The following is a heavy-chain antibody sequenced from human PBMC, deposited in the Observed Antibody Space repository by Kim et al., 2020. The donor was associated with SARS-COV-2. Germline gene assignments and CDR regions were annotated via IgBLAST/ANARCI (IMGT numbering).Heavy chain of an antibody. D-gene: IGHD3-3*01. CDR2: ISWNSGSI. CDR3: AKAEGGRYYDFWSGYPDTYYFDY. Sequence: GGSLRLSCAASGFTFDDYAMHWVRQAPGKGLEWVSGISWNSGSIGYADSVKGRFTISRDNAKNSLYLQMNSLRAEDTALYYCAKAEGGRYYDFWSGYPDTYYFDYWGQGTLVTVSS. V-gene: IGHV3-9*01. CDR1: GFTFDDYA. J-gene: IGHJ4*02.